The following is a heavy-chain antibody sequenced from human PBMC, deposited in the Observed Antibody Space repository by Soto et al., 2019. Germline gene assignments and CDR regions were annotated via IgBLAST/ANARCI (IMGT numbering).Heavy chain of an antibody. CDR1: GFTFSSYW. D-gene: IGHD3-10*01. Sequence: GGSLRLSCAASGFTFSSYWMSWVRQAPGKGLEWVANIKQDGSEKYYVDSVKGRFTISRDNAKNSLYLQMNSLRAEDTAVYYCARVAWDYYGSGWRYYYMDVWGKGTTVTVSS. CDR3: ARVAWDYYGSGWRYYYMDV. J-gene: IGHJ6*03. V-gene: IGHV3-7*01. CDR2: IKQDGSEK.